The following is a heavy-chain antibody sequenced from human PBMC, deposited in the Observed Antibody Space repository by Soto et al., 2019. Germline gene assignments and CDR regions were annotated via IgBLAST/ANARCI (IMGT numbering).Heavy chain of an antibody. Sequence: QVQLQESGPGLVKPSQTLSLTCTVSGGSISSGGYYWSWIRQHPGKGLEWIGYIYYSGSTYYNPSLESRVTISVDTSKNQFSLKLSSVTAADTAVYYCARFQGPSYYDSSGYYYWGQGTLVTVSS. CDR1: GGSISSGGYY. CDR3: ARFQGPSYYDSSGYYY. D-gene: IGHD3-22*01. V-gene: IGHV4-31*03. J-gene: IGHJ4*02. CDR2: IYYSGST.